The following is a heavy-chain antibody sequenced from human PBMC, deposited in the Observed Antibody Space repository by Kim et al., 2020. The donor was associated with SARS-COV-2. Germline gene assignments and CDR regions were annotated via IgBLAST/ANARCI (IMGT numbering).Heavy chain of an antibody. CDR2: INHSGST. D-gene: IGHD3-10*01. J-gene: IGHJ6*02. CDR1: GGSFSGYY. CDR3: ARVSKLIRGYYYGMDV. Sequence: SETLSLTCAVYGGSFSGYYWSWIRQPPGKGLEWIGEINHSGSTNYNPSLKSRVTISVDTSKNQFSLKLSSVTAADTAVYYCARVSKLIRGYYYGMDVWGQGTTVTVSS. V-gene: IGHV4-34*01.